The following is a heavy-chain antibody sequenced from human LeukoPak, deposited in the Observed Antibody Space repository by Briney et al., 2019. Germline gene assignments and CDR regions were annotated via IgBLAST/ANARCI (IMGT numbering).Heavy chain of an antibody. J-gene: IGHJ4*02. V-gene: IGHV1-18*01. CDR2: ISAYNGNT. CDR3: ARVRNSGFRYVDS. CDR1: GHIFTNYA. Sequence: ASVKVSCKASGHIFTNYAISWVRQAPGHGLEWVGWISAYNGNTNYAQKLQGRVTMTTETSTSTAYMDLRSLRSDDTAVYYCARVRNSGFRYVDSWGQGTLVTVSS. D-gene: IGHD5-12*01.